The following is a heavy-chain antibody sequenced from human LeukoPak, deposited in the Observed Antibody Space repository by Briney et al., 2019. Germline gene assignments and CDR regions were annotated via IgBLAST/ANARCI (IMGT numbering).Heavy chain of an antibody. CDR3: ATGGSGSYYTPISFDY. V-gene: IGHV3-30-3*01. Sequence: GGSLRLSCAASGFTFSSYAMHWVRQAPGKGLEWVAVISYDGSNKYYADSVKGRFTISRDNSKNTLYLQMNSLRAEDTAVYYCATGGSGSYYTPISFDYWGQGTLVTVSS. J-gene: IGHJ4*02. CDR2: ISYDGSNK. CDR1: GFTFSSYA. D-gene: IGHD3-10*01.